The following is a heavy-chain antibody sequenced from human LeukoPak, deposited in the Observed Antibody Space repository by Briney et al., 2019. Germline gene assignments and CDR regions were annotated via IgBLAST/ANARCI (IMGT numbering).Heavy chain of an antibody. J-gene: IGHJ4*02. CDR2: ISGSGGTT. D-gene: IGHD2-21*02. Sequence: PGGSLRLSCAASGFTFSNYVMSWVRQAPGKGLERVSGISGSGGTTYYADSVKGRFTTSRDNAKNSLYLQMNSLRDEDTAVYYCAREAVTAHDYWGQGTLVTVSS. CDR3: AREAVTAHDY. CDR1: GFTFSNYV. V-gene: IGHV3-23*01.